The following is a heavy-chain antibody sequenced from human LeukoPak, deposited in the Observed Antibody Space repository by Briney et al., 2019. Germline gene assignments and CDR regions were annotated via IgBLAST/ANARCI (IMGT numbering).Heavy chain of an antibody. J-gene: IGHJ4*02. Sequence: PGGSLRLSCAASGFIFTSYTMTWVRQAPGKGLEWVSAVSGSGGSTYYADSVKGRFTISRDNSEDTLYLQMNSLTVEDTAVYYCAKTSGHSDYWGQGTLVTVSS. CDR3: AKTSGHSDY. D-gene: IGHD2-15*01. CDR1: GFIFTSYT. CDR2: VSGSGGST. V-gene: IGHV3-23*01.